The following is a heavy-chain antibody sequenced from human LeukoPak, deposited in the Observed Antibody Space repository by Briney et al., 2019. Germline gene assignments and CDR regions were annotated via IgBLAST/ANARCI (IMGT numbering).Heavy chain of an antibody. CDR3: VRDLTGTFDY. Sequence: PGGSLILSCAASGFTFSSYSMNWVRQAPGKGLEWVSSISSSSSYIYYADSVKGRFTISRDNAKNSLYLQMNSLRAEDTAVYYCVRDLTGTFDYWGQGTLVTVSS. J-gene: IGHJ4*02. CDR1: GFTFSSYS. V-gene: IGHV3-21*01. D-gene: IGHD1-14*01. CDR2: ISSSSSYI.